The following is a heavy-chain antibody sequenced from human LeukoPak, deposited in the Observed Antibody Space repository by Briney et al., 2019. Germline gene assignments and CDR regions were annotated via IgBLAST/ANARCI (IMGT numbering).Heavy chain of an antibody. CDR2: IHQRGST. J-gene: IGHJ6*03. CDR3: ARIHFQFYYMDV. D-gene: IGHD2/OR15-2a*01. V-gene: IGHV4-30-2*01. CDR1: GGSTGGGDYSISSGGYY. Sequence: SQTLSLTCSVSGGSTGGGDYSISSGGYYWSWVRQPPGKGLEWIGHIHQRGSTYYNPSLKSRVTISVDRPKNQVSLKLIAMTAADTAVYYCARIHFQFYYMDVWGKGTTVTVSS.